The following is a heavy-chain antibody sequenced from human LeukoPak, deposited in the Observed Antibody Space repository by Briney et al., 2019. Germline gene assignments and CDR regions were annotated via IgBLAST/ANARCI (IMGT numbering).Heavy chain of an antibody. CDR3: ARDPDRSTYGMDV. CDR1: GFTVSSNY. D-gene: IGHD1-14*01. V-gene: IGHV3-33*08. CDR2: IWYDGSNK. Sequence: GGSLRLSCAASGFTVSSNYMSWVRQAPGKGLEWVAVIWYDGSNKYYTDSVKGRFTISRDNSKNTLYLQMNSLRAEDTAVYYCARDPDRSTYGMDVWGQGTTVTVSS. J-gene: IGHJ6*02.